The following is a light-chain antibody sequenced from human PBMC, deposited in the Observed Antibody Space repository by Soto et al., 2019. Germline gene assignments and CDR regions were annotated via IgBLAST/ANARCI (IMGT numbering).Light chain of an antibody. J-gene: IGLJ2*01. CDR2: EGS. V-gene: IGLV2-23*01. CDR3: CLYAGSSTVV. CDR1: SSDVGSYNL. Sequence: QSALTQPASVSGSPGQSITISCTGTSSDVGSYNLVSWYQQHPGKAPKLIIYEGSKRPSGVSNRFSGSKSGNTASLTISGLQAEDEADYYCCLYAGSSTVVFGGGTKVTVL.